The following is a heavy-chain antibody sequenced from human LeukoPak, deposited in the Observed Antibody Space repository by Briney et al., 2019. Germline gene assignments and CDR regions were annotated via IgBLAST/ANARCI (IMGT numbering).Heavy chain of an antibody. CDR2: ISSSGSPI. V-gene: IGHV3-11*04. J-gene: IGHJ4*02. D-gene: IGHD6-13*01. Sequence: GGSLRLSCAASGFTFSNYYMNWVRQAPGKGLEWVSCISSSGSPIYYADSVKGRFTISRDNAENPLYLQMNSLRVEDTAVYYCARASTTWYTPDYWGQGTLVTVSS. CDR1: GFTFSNYY. CDR3: ARASTTWYTPDY.